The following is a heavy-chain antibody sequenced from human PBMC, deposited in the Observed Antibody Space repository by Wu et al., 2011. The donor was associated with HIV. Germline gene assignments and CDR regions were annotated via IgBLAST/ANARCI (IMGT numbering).Heavy chain of an antibody. CDR3: GSGTIVYGGNPFGYMAV. CDR1: GFTLTDHH. V-gene: IGHV1-46*01. D-gene: IGHD4/OR15-4a*01. J-gene: IGHJ6*03. Sequence: QVQLMQSGAEVKRPGASVKVSCTASGFTLTDHHMHWVRQVRGQGLEWMGIINPTDGSTKYEQRFEGRVTMTRDTPTNTVYMELSSLRFEDTAVYYCGSGTIVYGGNPFGYMAVWGKGTTVIVAS. CDR2: INPTDGST.